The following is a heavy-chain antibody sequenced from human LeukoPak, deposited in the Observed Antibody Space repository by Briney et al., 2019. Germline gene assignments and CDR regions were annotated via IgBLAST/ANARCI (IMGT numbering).Heavy chain of an antibody. D-gene: IGHD6-19*01. V-gene: IGHV3-48*01. J-gene: IGHJ5*02. CDR1: GFAFSNYN. CDR3: ARDPSSGWYLKGWFDP. CDR2: ISSSSSII. Sequence: GGSLRLSCAASGFAFSNYNMNWVRQAPGKGLEWVSYISSSSSIIYYADSVKGRFTISRDNAKNSLYLQMNSLRAEDTAVYYCARDPSSGWYLKGWFDPWGQGTLVTVSS.